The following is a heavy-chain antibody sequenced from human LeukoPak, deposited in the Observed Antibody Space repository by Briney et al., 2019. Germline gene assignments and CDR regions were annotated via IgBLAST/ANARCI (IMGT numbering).Heavy chain of an antibody. V-gene: IGHV3-66*01. J-gene: IGHJ4*02. Sequence: GGSLRVSCAASGFTVSSNCMYWVRQAPGKGLEWVSLIYSGGSTTHADSVKGRFTISRDNSNNTLYLQMNSLRAEDTAVYYCARGATVTTSWLDYWGQGTLVTVSS. CDR2: IYSGGST. CDR1: GFTVSSNC. D-gene: IGHD4-17*01. CDR3: ARGATVTTSWLDY.